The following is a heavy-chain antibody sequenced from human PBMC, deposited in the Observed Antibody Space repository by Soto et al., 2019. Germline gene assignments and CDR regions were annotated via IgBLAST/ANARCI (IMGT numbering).Heavy chain of an antibody. Sequence: GGSLRLSCAASGFTFSIYAMNWVRQAPGKGLEWVSAISGSGGSTYYADSVKGRFTISRDNSKNTLYLQMNSLRAEDTAVYYCAKDIVGATVLGLSDYWGQGTLVTVSS. CDR1: GFTFSIYA. CDR3: AKDIVGATVLGLSDY. D-gene: IGHD1-26*01. V-gene: IGHV3-23*01. CDR2: ISGSGGST. J-gene: IGHJ4*02.